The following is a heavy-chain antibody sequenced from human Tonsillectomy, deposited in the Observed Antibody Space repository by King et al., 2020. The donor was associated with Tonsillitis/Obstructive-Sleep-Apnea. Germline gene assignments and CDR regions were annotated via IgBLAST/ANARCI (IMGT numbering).Heavy chain of an antibody. D-gene: IGHD2-2*01. Sequence: VQLVESGGGLVQPGGSLRLSCAASGFTFSSYAMSWVRQAPGKGLEWVSTISGSGDSTYSADSVKGRFTNYRDNSKNTLYLQMNSLRAEDTAVYYCAEESWQFPICTSTTCYTNWFDPWGQGTLVTVSS. V-gene: IGHV3-23*04. CDR1: GFTFSSYA. J-gene: IGHJ5*02. CDR3: AEESWQFPICTSTTCYTNWFDP. CDR2: ISGSGDST.